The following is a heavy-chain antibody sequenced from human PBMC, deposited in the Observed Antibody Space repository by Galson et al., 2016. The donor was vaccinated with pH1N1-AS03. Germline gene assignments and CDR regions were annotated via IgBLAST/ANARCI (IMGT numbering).Heavy chain of an antibody. CDR3: ARDRGLSGYSY. CDR2: IYTSGST. CDR1: GGFISSGSYY. D-gene: IGHD5-18*01. Sequence: TLSLTCTVSGGFISSGSYYWSWIRQPAGKGLEWIGYIYTSGSTNYNPSLKSRVTISVDTSKNQFSLKVSSVTAADTAVYYCARDRGLSGYSYWGQGTLVTGSS. J-gene: IGHJ4*02. V-gene: IGHV4-61*09.